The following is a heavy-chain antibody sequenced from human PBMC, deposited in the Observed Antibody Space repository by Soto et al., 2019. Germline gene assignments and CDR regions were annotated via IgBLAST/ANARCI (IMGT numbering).Heavy chain of an antibody. Sequence: QVQLQESGPGLVKPSQTLSLTCTVSGGSISSGGYYWSWIRQHPGKGLEWIGYIYYNGSTYYNPSLKSRVTTSVDTSKNHFSLKLSSVTAADTAVYYCARGDGEVYFHHWGQGTLVTVSS. J-gene: IGHJ1*01. CDR2: IYYNGST. CDR1: GGSISSGGYY. V-gene: IGHV4-31*03. CDR3: ARGDGEVYFHH.